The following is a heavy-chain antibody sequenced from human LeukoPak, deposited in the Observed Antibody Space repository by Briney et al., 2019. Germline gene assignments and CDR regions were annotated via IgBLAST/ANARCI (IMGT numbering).Heavy chain of an antibody. CDR2: ISSSGSTI. D-gene: IGHD2-2*02. CDR1: GFTFSSYE. CDR3: ATAQRSYTDALHNALDI. V-gene: IGHV3-48*03. J-gene: IGHJ3*02. Sequence: GGSLRLSRAASGFTFSSYEMNWVRQAAGNGLEWVSYISSSGSTIYYADSVKGLFTISRDNAKNSLYLQMNSLRAEDTAVYYCATAQRSYTDALHNALDICGQGTMVTVSS.